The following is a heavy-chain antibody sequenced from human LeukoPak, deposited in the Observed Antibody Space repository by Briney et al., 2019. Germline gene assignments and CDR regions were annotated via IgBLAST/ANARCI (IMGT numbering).Heavy chain of an antibody. D-gene: IGHD6-13*01. CDR3: ATDRSIAAAEWRFDP. J-gene: IGHJ5*02. CDR2: MNPNSGNT. CDR1: GYTFTSYD. V-gene: IGHV1-8*01. Sequence: ASVKASCKASGYTFTSYDINWVRQATGQGLEWMGWMNPNSGNTGYAQKFQGRVTMTRNTSISTAYMELSSLRSEDTAVYYCATDRSIAAAEWRFDPWGQGTLVTVSS.